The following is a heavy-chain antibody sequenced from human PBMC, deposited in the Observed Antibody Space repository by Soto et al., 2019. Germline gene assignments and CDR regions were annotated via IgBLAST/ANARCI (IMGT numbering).Heavy chain of an antibody. J-gene: IGHJ4*02. CDR1: GFTFSIYG. CDR3: ARDADGQQRIMGVIGY. Sequence: GGSLRLSCAASGFTFSIYGMHLVRQAPGKGLEWVAVIWYDGSNKYYADSVKGRFTISRDNSKNTLYLQMNSLRAEDTAVYYCARDADGQQRIMGVIGYWGQGTLVTVSS. V-gene: IGHV3-33*01. D-gene: IGHD2-8*01. CDR2: IWYDGSNK.